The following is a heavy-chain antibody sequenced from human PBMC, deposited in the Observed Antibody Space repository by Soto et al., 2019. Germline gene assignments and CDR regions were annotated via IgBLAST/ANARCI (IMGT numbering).Heavy chain of an antibody. V-gene: IGHV3-7*01. Sequence: EVKLVESGGGLVQPGGSLRLSCAASGFTFSNSWMSWVRQAPGKGLEWVANIKQDGSEKYYADSVKGRFTISRDNARKSLFLQMNSLRAEDTAVYYCARDRRAATTAYWGQGTLVTVSS. CDR1: GFTFSNSW. CDR2: IKQDGSEK. J-gene: IGHJ4*02. D-gene: IGHD4-17*01. CDR3: ARDRRAATTAY.